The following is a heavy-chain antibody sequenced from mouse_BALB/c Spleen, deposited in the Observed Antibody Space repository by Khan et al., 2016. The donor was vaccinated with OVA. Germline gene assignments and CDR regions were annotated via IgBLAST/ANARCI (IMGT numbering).Heavy chain of an antibody. J-gene: IGHJ3*01. Sequence: QVQLQQSGPGLVQPSQSLSITCTVSGFSLTSYGVHWVRQSPGEGLEWLGVIWSGGSTDYYDAFISRLSISKYNSKTQVFFKMNSLQANDTAIYYCARNYDYDEGLAYWGQGTLVTVSA. CDR1: GFSLTSYG. CDR2: IWSGGST. CDR3: ARNYDYDEGLAY. V-gene: IGHV2-2*02. D-gene: IGHD2-4*01.